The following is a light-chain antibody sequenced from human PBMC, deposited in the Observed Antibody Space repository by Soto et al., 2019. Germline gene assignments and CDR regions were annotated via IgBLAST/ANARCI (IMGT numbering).Light chain of an antibody. V-gene: IGKV3-20*01. CDR2: GAS. Sequence: EIVLTQSPGTLSLSPGERATLSCRASRTVTNDYLAWYQQKPGQAPRLLIFGASSRATGIPDRFGGSGSGTDFTLTISSLEPDDFAVYYCQQYGASPLFTFGPGTTVDFK. CDR1: RTVTNDY. J-gene: IGKJ3*01. CDR3: QQYGASPLFT.